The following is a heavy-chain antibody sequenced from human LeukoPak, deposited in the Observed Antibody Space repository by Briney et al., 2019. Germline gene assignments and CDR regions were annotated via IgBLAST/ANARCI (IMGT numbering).Heavy chain of an antibody. J-gene: IGHJ4*02. CDR3: ASLNSSGWPYYFDY. CDR1: GFTVSSNH. V-gene: IGHV3-66*01. D-gene: IGHD6-19*01. Sequence: GGSLTLSCAASGFTVSSNHLRWVRPAPGQGLEGVSYIYRGGRTDYADSVKGRFTISRDNSKNTLYLQMSSLRAEDTAVYYCASLNSSGWPYYFDYWGQGTLVTVSS. CDR2: IYRGGRT.